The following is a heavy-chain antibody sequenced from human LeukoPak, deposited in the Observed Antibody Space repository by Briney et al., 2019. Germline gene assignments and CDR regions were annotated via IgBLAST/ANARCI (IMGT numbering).Heavy chain of an antibody. CDR3: ARDRTDYSNHGTYAY. CDR1: GYTFTSYG. J-gene: IGHJ4*02. CDR2: ISAYNGNT. D-gene: IGHD4-11*01. V-gene: IGHV1-18*01. Sequence: GASVKVSCKASGYTFTSYGISWVRQAPGQGLEWMGWISAYNGNTNYAQKLQGRVTMTTDTSTSTAYMELRSLRSDDTAVYYCARDRTDYSNHGTYAYWGQGTLVTVSS.